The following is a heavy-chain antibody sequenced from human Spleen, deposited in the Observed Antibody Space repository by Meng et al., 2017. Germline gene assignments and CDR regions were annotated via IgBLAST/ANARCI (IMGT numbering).Heavy chain of an antibody. V-gene: IGHV3-7*01. D-gene: IGHD3-10*01. CDR1: GFTFSTYC. CDR3: AREDYFGSGSYSNPFYHYGMDV. Sequence: GESLKISCAASGFTFSTYCMTWVRQTPGKGLEWVANIKEDGSEKYYVDSVKGRFTISRDNAKNSLYLQMNSLRAEDTAVYYCAREDYFGSGSYSNPFYHYGMDVWGRGNTVNGAS. CDR2: IKEDGSEK. J-gene: IGHJ6*02.